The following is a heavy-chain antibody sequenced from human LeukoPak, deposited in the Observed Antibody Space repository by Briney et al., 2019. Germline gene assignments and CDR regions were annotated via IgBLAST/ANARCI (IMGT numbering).Heavy chain of an antibody. CDR1: GFTFSSYW. D-gene: IGHD3-16*01. CDR3: TRESFGTDY. J-gene: IGHJ4*02. V-gene: IGHV3-7*01. CDR2: IKQDGSDM. Sequence: PGGSLRLSCVASGFTFSSYWMSWVRQAPGRGLEWLANIKQDGSDMYYVAPVKGRFTISRDNAKNSLYLQMNSLRVEDTAVYYCTRESFGTDYWGQGTLVTVSS.